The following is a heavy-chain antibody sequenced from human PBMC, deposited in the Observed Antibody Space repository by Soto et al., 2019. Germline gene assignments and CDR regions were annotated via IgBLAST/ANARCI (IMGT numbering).Heavy chain of an antibody. J-gene: IGHJ4*02. D-gene: IGHD3-22*01. CDR3: ARDRLRGYDSSGFYS. CDR1: GGSFSGYY. V-gene: IGHV4-34*01. Sequence: SETLSLTCAAYGGSFSGYYWSWIRQPPGKGLEWIGEINHSGSTNYNPSLKSRVTISVDTSKNQFSLKLSSVTAADTAIYYCARDRLRGYDSSGFYSWGQGTMVTVSS. CDR2: INHSGST.